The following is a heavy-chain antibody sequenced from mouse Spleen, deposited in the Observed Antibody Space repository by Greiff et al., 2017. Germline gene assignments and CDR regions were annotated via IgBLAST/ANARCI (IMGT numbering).Heavy chain of an antibody. J-gene: IGHJ3*01. Sequence: QVQLQQSGAELVRPGASVTLSCKASGYTFTDYEMHWVKQTPVHGLEWIGAIDPETGGTAYNQKFKGKATLTADKSSSTAYMELRSLTSEDSAVYYCTRNYDYDQAWFAYWGQGTLVTVSA. CDR1: GYTFTDYE. V-gene: IGHV1-15*01. D-gene: IGHD2-4*01. CDR3: TRNYDYDQAWFAY. CDR2: IDPETGGT.